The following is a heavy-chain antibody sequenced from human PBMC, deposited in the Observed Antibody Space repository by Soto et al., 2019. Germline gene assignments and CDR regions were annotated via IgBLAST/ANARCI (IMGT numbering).Heavy chain of an antibody. CDR2: IYYSGST. Sequence: PSETLSLTCTVSGGSISSGGYYWSWIRQHPGKGLEWIGYIYYSGSTYYNPSLKSRVTISVDTSKNQFSLKLSSVTAADTAVYYCARVGDSSGYYHGHYLDYWGQGTLVTVSS. V-gene: IGHV4-31*03. CDR3: ARVGDSSGYYHGHYLDY. J-gene: IGHJ4*02. D-gene: IGHD3-22*01. CDR1: GGSISSGGYY.